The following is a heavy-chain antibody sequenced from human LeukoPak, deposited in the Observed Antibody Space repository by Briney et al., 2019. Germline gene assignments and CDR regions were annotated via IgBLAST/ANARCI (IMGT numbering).Heavy chain of an antibody. J-gene: IGHJ6*03. D-gene: IGHD1-26*01. CDR1: GFTFSSYS. Sequence: GGSLRLSCAASGFTFSSYSMNWVRQAPGKGLEWVSSISSSSSYIYYADSVKGRFTTSRDNAKNSLYLQMNSLRAEDTAVYYCARGDGGSYYPLYYYYYMDVWGKGTTVTVSS. V-gene: IGHV3-21*01. CDR2: ISSSSSYI. CDR3: ARGDGGSYYPLYYYYYMDV.